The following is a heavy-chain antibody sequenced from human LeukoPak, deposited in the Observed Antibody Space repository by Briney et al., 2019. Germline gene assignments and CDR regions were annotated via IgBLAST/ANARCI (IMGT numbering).Heavy chain of an antibody. Sequence: GGSLGLSCAASGFTYSSYAMTWVRQAPGKGLEWVSSIRGGGGASYTDSVKGRFTMSRDNSKDTLYLQMNSLTAEDTAIYYCGRDPNGDYVGAFDFWGQGTLVTVSS. J-gene: IGHJ3*01. CDR2: IRGGGGA. D-gene: IGHD4-17*01. CDR3: GRDPNGDYVGAFDF. V-gene: IGHV3-23*01. CDR1: GFTYSSYA.